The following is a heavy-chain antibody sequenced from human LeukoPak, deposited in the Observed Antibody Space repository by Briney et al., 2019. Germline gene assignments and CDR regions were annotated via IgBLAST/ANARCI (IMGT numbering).Heavy chain of an antibody. CDR2: IHASGST. Sequence: SETLSLTCTVSGGSISGYFWSWIRQPPGKGLEWIGYIHASGSTNQIPSLKSRVTISVDTSKNQFTLKLTSVTAADTAVYYCARGRPVTGSFYFDYWGQGTLVTVSS. V-gene: IGHV4-59*01. J-gene: IGHJ4*02. CDR1: GGSISGYF. CDR3: ARGRPVTGSFYFDY. D-gene: IGHD1-26*01.